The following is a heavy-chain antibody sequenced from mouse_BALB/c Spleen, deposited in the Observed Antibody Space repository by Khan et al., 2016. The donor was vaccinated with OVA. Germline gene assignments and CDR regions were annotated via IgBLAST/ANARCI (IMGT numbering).Heavy chain of an antibody. D-gene: IGHD6-2*01. CDR1: GYTFTNYG. CDR3: ARISSDWYSDV. Sequence: QIQLVQSGPELKKPGETVKISCKASGYTFTNYGMNWVKQAPGKGLKWMGWINTYTGEPTYADDFKGRFVFSLETSASTAYLQISNLKNEDMTTYFCARISSDWYSDVWAQGPRSPSPQ. J-gene: IGHJ1*01. V-gene: IGHV9-1*02. CDR2: INTYTGEP.